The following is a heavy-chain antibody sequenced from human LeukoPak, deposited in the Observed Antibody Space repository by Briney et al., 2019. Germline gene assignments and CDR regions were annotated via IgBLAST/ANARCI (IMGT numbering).Heavy chain of an antibody. D-gene: IGHD3-9*01. Sequence: GGSLRLSCAASGFTFSSYAMSGVRQAPGKGLEWVSAISGSGGSTYYADSVKGRFTISRDNSKNTLYLQMNSLRAEDTAVYYCAKDGVPYFDWLAYFDYWGQGTLVTVSS. CDR1: GFTFSSYA. V-gene: IGHV3-23*01. J-gene: IGHJ4*02. CDR3: AKDGVPYFDWLAYFDY. CDR2: ISGSGGST.